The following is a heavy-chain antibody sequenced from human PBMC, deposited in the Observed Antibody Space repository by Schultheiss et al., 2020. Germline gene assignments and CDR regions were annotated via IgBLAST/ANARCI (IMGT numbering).Heavy chain of an antibody. D-gene: IGHD2-2*01. CDR1: GGSISSYY. CDR3: AGDTEARYCSSTSCYGGNWFDP. J-gene: IGHJ5*02. CDR2: INHSGST. Sequence: SETLSLTCTVSGGSISSYYWSWIRQPPGKGLEWIGEINHSGSTNYNPSLKSRVTISVDTSKNQFSLKLSSVTAADTAVYYCAGDTEARYCSSTSCYGGNWFDPWGQGALVTVSS. V-gene: IGHV4-59*12.